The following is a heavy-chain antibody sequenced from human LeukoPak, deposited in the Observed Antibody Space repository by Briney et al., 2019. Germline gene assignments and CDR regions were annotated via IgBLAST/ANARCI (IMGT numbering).Heavy chain of an antibody. CDR3: ARDSQLQYFQH. J-gene: IGHJ1*01. Sequence: PGGSLRLSCAASGFTVSSNYMGWVRQAPGKGLEGVSVIYSGGSTYYADSVKGRFTISRDNSKNTLYLQMNSLRAEDTAVYYCARDSQLQYFQHWGQGTLVTVSS. V-gene: IGHV3-53*01. CDR2: IYSGGST. CDR1: GFTVSSNY. D-gene: IGHD2-21*01.